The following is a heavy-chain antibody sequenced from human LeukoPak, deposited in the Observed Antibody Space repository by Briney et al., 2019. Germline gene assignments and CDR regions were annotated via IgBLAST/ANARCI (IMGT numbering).Heavy chain of an antibody. CDR2: IHYSGRA. Sequence: SETLSHTCTVSGDSISGSYWTWVRKPPGQGLEWIGQIHYSGRADYNPSLKRRITISVDTSKNQMSLTLTSVTAADTAIYYCVKFGVDYDMGVWGQGTTVTVSS. CDR1: GDSISGSY. V-gene: IGHV4-59*01. J-gene: IGHJ6*02. D-gene: IGHD3-16*01. CDR3: VKFGVDYDMGV.